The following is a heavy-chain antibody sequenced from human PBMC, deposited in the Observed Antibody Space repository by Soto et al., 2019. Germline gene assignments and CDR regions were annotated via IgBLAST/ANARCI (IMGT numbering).Heavy chain of an antibody. V-gene: IGHV5-51*01. CDR2: IYPGDSDT. J-gene: IGHJ4*02. D-gene: IGHD1-26*01. CDR1: GYSFTSYW. CDR3: ATSLRDSGSYFDY. Sequence: PGESLKISCKGSGYSFTSYWIGWVRQMPGKGLEWMGIIYPGDSDTRYSPSFQGQVTISADKSISTAYLQWSSLKSSDTAMYYCATSLRDSGSYFDYWGQGTLVTVSS.